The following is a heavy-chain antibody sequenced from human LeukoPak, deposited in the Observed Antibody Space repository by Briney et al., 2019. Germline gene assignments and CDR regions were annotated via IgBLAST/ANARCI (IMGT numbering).Heavy chain of an antibody. D-gene: IGHD4-17*01. J-gene: IGHJ3*02. CDR2: ISAYNGNT. V-gene: IGHV1-18*01. Sequence: ASVKVSCKASGYTFTSYGISWVREAPGQGLEWMGWISAYNGNTNYAQKLQGRVTMTTDTFTSTPYMELRRMRSDDTAVYYCARTDWGRLTTVTTQDAFDIWGQGTMVTVSS. CDR3: ARTDWGRLTTVTTQDAFDI. CDR1: GYTFTSYG.